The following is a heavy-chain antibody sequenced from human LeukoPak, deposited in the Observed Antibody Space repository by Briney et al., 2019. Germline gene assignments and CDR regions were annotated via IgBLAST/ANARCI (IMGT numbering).Heavy chain of an antibody. D-gene: IGHD2-2*02. V-gene: IGHV1-2*02. CDR2: INPNSGGT. CDR3: ARDYCSSTSCYTGRVDY. J-gene: IGHJ4*02. CDR1: GYTFTGYY. Sequence: GASVKVSCKASGYTFTGYYMHWVRQAPGQGLEWMGWINPNSGGTNYAQKFQGRVTMTRDTSISTAYMELSGLRSDDTAVYYCARDYCSSTSCYTGRVDYWGQGTLVTVSS.